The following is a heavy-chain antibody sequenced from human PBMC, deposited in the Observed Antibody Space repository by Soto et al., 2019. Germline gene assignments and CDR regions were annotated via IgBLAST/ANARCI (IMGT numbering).Heavy chain of an antibody. CDR1: GGSVSSGSYY. J-gene: IGHJ4*02. Sequence: SETLSLTCTVSGGSVSSGSYYWSWIRQPPGKGLEWIGYIYYSGSTNYNPSLKSRVTISVDTSKNQFSLKLSSVTAADTAVYYCARVYDGSGYYKNYYFDYWGQGTLVTVSS. V-gene: IGHV4-61*01. CDR3: ARVYDGSGYYKNYYFDY. CDR2: IYYSGST. D-gene: IGHD3-22*01.